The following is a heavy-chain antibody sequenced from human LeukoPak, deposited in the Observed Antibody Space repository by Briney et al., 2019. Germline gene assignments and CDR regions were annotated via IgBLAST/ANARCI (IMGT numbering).Heavy chain of an antibody. V-gene: IGHV3-23*01. D-gene: IGHD3-10*02. CDR3: AELGITMIGGV. Sequence: GGSLRLSCAASGFTFIGYAMSWVRQAPGKGLEWVSTISGSGGSTYYADSVKGRFTISRDNAKNSLYLQMNSLRAEDTAVYYCAELGITMIGGVWGKGTTVTISS. CDR1: GFTFIGYA. J-gene: IGHJ6*04. CDR2: ISGSGGST.